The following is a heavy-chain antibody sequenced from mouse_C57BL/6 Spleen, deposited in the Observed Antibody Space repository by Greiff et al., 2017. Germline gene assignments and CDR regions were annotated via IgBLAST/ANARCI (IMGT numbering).Heavy chain of an antibody. CDR3: AIGGSTVVADY. Sequence: VQLQQSGPELVKPGASVKISCKASGYAFSSSWMNWVKQRPGKGLEWIGRIYPGDGDTNYNGKFKGKATLTADKSSSTAYMQLSSLTSEDSAVYFCAIGGSTVVADYWGQGTTLTVSS. J-gene: IGHJ2*01. V-gene: IGHV1-82*01. CDR1: GYAFSSSW. D-gene: IGHD1-1*01. CDR2: IYPGDGDT.